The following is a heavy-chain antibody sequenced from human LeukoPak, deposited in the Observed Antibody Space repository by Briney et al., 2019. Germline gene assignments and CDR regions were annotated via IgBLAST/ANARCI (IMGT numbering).Heavy chain of an antibody. Sequence: SETLSLTCTVSGSSISSYYWSWVRQPPGKGLEWIGFIYYSGTTSYSPSLKSRVTISVDTSKNQFSLRLSSVTAADTAVYYCARYSPVAGPDYWGQGTLVTVSS. CDR3: ARYSPVAGPDY. CDR1: GSSISSYY. V-gene: IGHV4-59*08. D-gene: IGHD6-19*01. J-gene: IGHJ4*02. CDR2: IYYSGTT.